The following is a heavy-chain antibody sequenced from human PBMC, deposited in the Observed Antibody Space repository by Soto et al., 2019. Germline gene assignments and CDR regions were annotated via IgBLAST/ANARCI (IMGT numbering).Heavy chain of an antibody. V-gene: IGHV3-53*01. CDR1: GFTVSISY. CDR3: ATGKGFGWCAASDW. CDR2: IYRDGST. Sequence: EVQLVESGGGLIQPGESLRLSCAASGFTVSISYMSWVRQAPGKGLEWVSTIYRDGSTYYADSVEGRFTISRDNSKNTLDLQRNSLRAVGRATCYSATGKGFGWCAASDWWGQGTLVTVSS. D-gene: IGHD2-21*01. J-gene: IGHJ4*02.